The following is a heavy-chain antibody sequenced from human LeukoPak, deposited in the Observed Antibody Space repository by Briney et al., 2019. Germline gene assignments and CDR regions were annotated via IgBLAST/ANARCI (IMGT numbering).Heavy chain of an antibody. CDR3: AREGATVTTSY. Sequence: SETLSLTCTVSGGSISSSSYYWGWIRQPPGKGLEWIGSIYYSGSTYYNPSLKSRVTISVDTSKNQFSLKLSSVTAADTAVYYCAREGATVTTSYWGQGTLVTVSS. J-gene: IGHJ4*02. V-gene: IGHV4-39*07. CDR1: GGSISSSSYY. CDR2: IYYSGST. D-gene: IGHD4-17*01.